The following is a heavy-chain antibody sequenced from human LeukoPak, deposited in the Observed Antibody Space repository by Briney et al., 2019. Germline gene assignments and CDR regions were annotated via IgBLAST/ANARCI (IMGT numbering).Heavy chain of an antibody. CDR2: IYYSGGT. J-gene: IGHJ4*02. D-gene: IGHD4-17*01. Sequence: SQTLSLTCTVSGGSISSGGYYWSWIRQHPGKGLEWIGYIYYSGGTYYNPSLKSRVTISVDTSKNQFSLKLSSVTAADTAVYYCARDSDYGARSWGQGTLVTVSS. CDR3: ARDSDYGARS. V-gene: IGHV4-31*03. CDR1: GGSISSGGYY.